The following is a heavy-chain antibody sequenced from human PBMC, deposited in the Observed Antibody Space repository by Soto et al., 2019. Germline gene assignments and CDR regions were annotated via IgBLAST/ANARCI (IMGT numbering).Heavy chain of an antibody. CDR2: INHLETT. D-gene: IGHD1-26*01. CDR3: ARGGGSDSFDY. Sequence: SETLSLTCTVSGASITFGGYSWSWIRQTPGKGLEWIGYINHLETTFYNPSFESRLTLSIDRAKNQFSLKLHSMSAADRAVYFCARGGGSDSFDYWGQGILLTVSS. V-gene: IGHV4-30-2*01. J-gene: IGHJ4*02. CDR1: GASITFGGYS.